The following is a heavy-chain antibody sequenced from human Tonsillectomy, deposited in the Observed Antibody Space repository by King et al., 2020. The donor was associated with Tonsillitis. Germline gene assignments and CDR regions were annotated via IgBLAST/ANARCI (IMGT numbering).Heavy chain of an antibody. CDR2: VFYTGNT. D-gene: IGHD2-21*01. V-gene: IGHV4-39*01. CDR1: GGSISDGNYY. CDR3: ARQPMWWSDRRSVWFDP. J-gene: IGHJ5*02. Sequence: QLQESGPGLVKPSETLSLSCTVSGGSISDGNYYWGWIRQPPGQGLEWSASVFYTGNTYYNASLKSRVTISLDTSKGFSLKVTSVTAADTAVYYCARQPMWWSDRRSVWFDPWGQGTLVTVSS.